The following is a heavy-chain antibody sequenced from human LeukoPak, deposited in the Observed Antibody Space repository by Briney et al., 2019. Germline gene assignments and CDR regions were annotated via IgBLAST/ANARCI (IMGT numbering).Heavy chain of an antibody. CDR2: INHSGST. CDR1: GGSFSGYY. V-gene: IGHV4-34*01. Sequence: PSETLSLTCAVYGGSFSGYYWSWIRQPPGKGLEWIGEINHSGSTNYSPSLKSRVTISVDTSKNQFSLKLSSVTAADTAVYYCARAGSIVVVPAAILGSNWFDPWGQGTLVTVSS. J-gene: IGHJ5*02. D-gene: IGHD2-2*02. CDR3: ARAGSIVVVPAAILGSNWFDP.